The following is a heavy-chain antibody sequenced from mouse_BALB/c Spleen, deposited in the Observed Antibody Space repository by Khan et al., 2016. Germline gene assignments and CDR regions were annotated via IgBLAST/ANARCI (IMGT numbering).Heavy chain of an antibody. V-gene: IGHV1-7*01. D-gene: IGHD2-10*01. Sequence: QVQLQQSGAELAKPGASVKMSCKAFGYTFTSYWMHWVKQRPGQGLEWIGYINPSTGYTEYNQKFKDKATLTADKSSSTAYMQLSSLTSEDSAVYYCARWAYYGNYLFAYWGQGTLVTVSA. CDR1: GYTFTSYW. CDR2: INPSTGYT. J-gene: IGHJ3*01. CDR3: ARWAYYGNYLFAY.